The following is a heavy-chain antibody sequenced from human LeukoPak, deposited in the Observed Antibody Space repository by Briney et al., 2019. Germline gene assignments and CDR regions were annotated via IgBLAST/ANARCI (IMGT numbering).Heavy chain of an antibody. J-gene: IGHJ5*02. Sequence: PSEILSLTCAVYGGSFSGYYWSWIRQPPGKGLEWIGEINHSGSTNYNPSLKSRVTISVDTSKNQFSLKLSSVTAADTAVYYCARGAYSNYYHRSCWFDPWGQGTLVTVSS. CDR1: GGSFSGYY. V-gene: IGHV4-34*01. D-gene: IGHD4-11*01. CDR2: INHSGST. CDR3: ARGAYSNYYHRSCWFDP.